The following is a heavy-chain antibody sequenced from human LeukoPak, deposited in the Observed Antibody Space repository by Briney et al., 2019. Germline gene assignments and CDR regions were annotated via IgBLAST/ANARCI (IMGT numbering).Heavy chain of an antibody. D-gene: IGHD6-6*01. J-gene: IGHJ6*03. Sequence: SQTLSLTCTVSGGSISSSSYYWGWLRQPPGKGLEWIGRIYYSGSTYYNPSLKSRVTISVDTSKNQFSLKLSSVTAADTAEYDCARRQQLVQYYYYYYMDVWGKGTTVTVSS. CDR2: IYYSGST. V-gene: IGHV4-39*07. CDR1: GGSISSSSYY. CDR3: ARRQQLVQYYYYYYMDV.